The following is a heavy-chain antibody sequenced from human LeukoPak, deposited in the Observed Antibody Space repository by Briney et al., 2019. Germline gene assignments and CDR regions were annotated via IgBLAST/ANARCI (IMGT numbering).Heavy chain of an antibody. Sequence: GGSLRLSCAASGFTFSSYAMSWVRRAPGKGLEWVSAISGSGGSTYYADSVKGRFTISRDNSKNTLYLQMNSLRAEDTAVYYCAKRWITMVRENLGDTWGQGTLVTVSS. V-gene: IGHV3-23*01. CDR1: GFTFSSYA. D-gene: IGHD3-10*01. J-gene: IGHJ4*02. CDR3: AKRWITMVRENLGDT. CDR2: ISGSGGST.